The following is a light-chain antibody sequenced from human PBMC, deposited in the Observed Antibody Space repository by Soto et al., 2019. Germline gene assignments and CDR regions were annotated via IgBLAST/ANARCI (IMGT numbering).Light chain of an antibody. J-gene: IGLJ3*02. CDR2: SYN. V-gene: IGLV1-44*01. Sequence: QPVLTQPPSASGTPGQRVTISCSGSSSNIRKNIVNWYQHFPGTAPRLLIHSYNQRPSGVPDRFSGSKSDTSASLAISGLQSEDEADYYCASWDDRLNGWAFGGGTKLTVL. CDR1: SSNIRKNI. CDR3: ASWDDRLNGWA.